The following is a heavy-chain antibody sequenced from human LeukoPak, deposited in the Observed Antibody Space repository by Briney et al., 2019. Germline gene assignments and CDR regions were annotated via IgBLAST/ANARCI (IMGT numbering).Heavy chain of an antibody. D-gene: IGHD3-10*01. CDR3: ARDRLLLWFGELSNYYYYGMDV. V-gene: IGHV3-48*03. Sequence: PGGSLRLSCAASGFTFSSYEMNWVRQAPGKGLEWVSYISSSGSTIYYADSVKGRFTISRDNAKNSLYLQMSSLRAEDTAVYYCARDRLLLWFGELSNYYYYGMDVWGKGTTVTVSS. J-gene: IGHJ6*04. CDR2: ISSSGSTI. CDR1: GFTFSSYE.